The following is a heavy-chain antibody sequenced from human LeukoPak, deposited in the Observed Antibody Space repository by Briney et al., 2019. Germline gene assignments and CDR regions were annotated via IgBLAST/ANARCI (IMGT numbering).Heavy chain of an antibody. Sequence: PGGSLRLSCAASGFTFSSYEMNRVRQAPGKGLEWVSYISSSGSTIYYADSVEGRFTISRDNAKNSLYLQMNSLRAEGTAVYYCAELGITMIGGVWGKGTTVTISS. CDR1: GFTFSSYE. CDR2: ISSSGSTI. V-gene: IGHV3-48*03. D-gene: IGHD3-10*02. J-gene: IGHJ6*04. CDR3: AELGITMIGGV.